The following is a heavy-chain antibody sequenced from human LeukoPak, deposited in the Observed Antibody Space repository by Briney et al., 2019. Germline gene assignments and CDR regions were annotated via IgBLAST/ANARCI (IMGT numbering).Heavy chain of an antibody. V-gene: IGHV3-66*02. D-gene: IGHD2-2*01. CDR3: ARGPRSYQLLY. Sequence: GSLRLSCAASGFTVSSNYMSWVRQAPGKGLEWVSVIYSGGSTYYADSVKGRFTTSRDNSKNTLYLQMNSLRAEDTAVYYCARGPRSYQLLYWGQGTLVTVSS. CDR2: IYSGGST. J-gene: IGHJ4*02. CDR1: GFTVSSNY.